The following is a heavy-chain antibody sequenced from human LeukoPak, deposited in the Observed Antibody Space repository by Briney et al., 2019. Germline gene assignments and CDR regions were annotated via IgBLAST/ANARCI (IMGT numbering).Heavy chain of an antibody. V-gene: IGHV1-18*01. CDR1: GYTFTSYA. CDR3: AREGAYCSSTSCNLQNWFDP. CDR2: ISAYNGNT. J-gene: IGHJ5*02. D-gene: IGHD2-2*01. Sequence: ASVKVSCKASGYTFTSYAFRWVRQAPGQGLEWMGWISAYNGNTNYAQNLQGRVTMTTDTSTSTAYMELRSLRSDDTAVYYCAREGAYCSSTSCNLQNWFDPWGQGTLVTVSS.